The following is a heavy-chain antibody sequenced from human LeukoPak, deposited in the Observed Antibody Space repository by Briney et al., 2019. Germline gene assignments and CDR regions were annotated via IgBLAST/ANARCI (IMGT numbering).Heavy chain of an antibody. D-gene: IGHD5-18*01. CDR3: AKNRGTGMAFYDY. J-gene: IGHJ4*02. CDR2: ISGGGGNT. CDR1: GFTFTDYA. Sequence: GGSLRLSCAASGFTFTDYAMTWVRQAPGEGLEWVSAISGGGGNTYYADSVKGRFTSSRDNSTSTLYLQMSNLRAEDTAVYYCAKNRGTGMAFYDYWGQGTQVTISS. V-gene: IGHV3-23*01.